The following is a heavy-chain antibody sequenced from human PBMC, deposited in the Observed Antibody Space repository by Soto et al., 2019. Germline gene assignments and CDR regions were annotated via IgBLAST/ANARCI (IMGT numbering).Heavy chain of an antibody. J-gene: IGHJ4*02. Sequence: SVKVSCKASGGTFSSYAISWVRQAPGQGLEWLGRIIPIFGTANYAQQFPGRVTMTADEPTSTAYMELSSLRSEDTAVYYCAQGIQLSGYFDYWGQGTLVTVSS. CDR3: AQGIQLSGYFDY. CDR1: GGTFSSYA. D-gene: IGHD5-18*01. V-gene: IGHV1-69*01. CDR2: IIPIFGTA.